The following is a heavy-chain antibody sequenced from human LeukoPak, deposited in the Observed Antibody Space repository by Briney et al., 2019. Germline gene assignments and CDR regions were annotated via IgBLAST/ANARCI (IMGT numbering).Heavy chain of an antibody. CDR2: IYYTGGT. D-gene: IGHD3-3*02. CDR3: ARLGIYGSGYLDD. CDR1: GGSINNFY. V-gene: IGHV4-59*01. J-gene: IGHJ4*02. Sequence: SETLSLTCTVSGGSINNFYWYWVRQPPGKGLEWIGYIYYTGGTNYNPSLKSRVTISVDTSNNLFSLRLTYVTAADTAVYYCARLGIYGSGYLDDWGQGTLVTVSS.